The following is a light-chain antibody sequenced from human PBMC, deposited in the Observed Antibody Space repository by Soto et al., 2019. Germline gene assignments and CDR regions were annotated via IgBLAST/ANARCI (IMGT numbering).Light chain of an antibody. Sequence: EIVLTQSPGTLSLSPGETSSLSRRASQSVSSSYLAWYQQKPGQAPRLISYGASSRATGIPDRVSGSGSGTEFTLTISRLEPEDFEVYYCQQYGSSPITFGQGTRLEI. CDR1: QSVSSSY. CDR3: QQYGSSPIT. V-gene: IGKV3-20*01. CDR2: GAS. J-gene: IGKJ5*01.